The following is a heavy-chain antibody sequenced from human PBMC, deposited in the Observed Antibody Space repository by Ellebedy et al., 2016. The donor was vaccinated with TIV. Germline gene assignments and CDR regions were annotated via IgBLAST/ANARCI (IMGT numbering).Heavy chain of an antibody. CDR1: GYTFTRYY. V-gene: IGHV1-46*01. CDR2: INPSGGRT. D-gene: IGHD5/OR15-5a*01. Sequence: AASVKVSCKASGYTFTRYYIHWVRQAPGQGFEYMGIINPSGGRTSYAQKFQGRVTMTRDTSTSTFYMELSSLRSDDTAVYYCTRDLTNIVSGDYWGQGTLVTVSS. J-gene: IGHJ4*02. CDR3: TRDLTNIVSGDY.